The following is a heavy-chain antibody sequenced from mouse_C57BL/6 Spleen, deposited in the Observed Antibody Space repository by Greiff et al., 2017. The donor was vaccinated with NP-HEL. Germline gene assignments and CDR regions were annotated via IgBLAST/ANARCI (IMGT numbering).Heavy chain of an antibody. Sequence: QVHVKQSGAELAKPGASVKLSCKASGYTFTSYWMHWVKQRPGQGLEWIGYINPSSGYTKYNQKFKDKATLTADKSSSTAYMQLSSLTYEDSAVYYCEGGSRESYWGQGTLVTVSA. J-gene: IGHJ3*01. V-gene: IGHV1-7*01. CDR3: EGGSRESY. CDR1: GYTFTSYW. CDR2: INPSSGYT. D-gene: IGHD1-1*01.